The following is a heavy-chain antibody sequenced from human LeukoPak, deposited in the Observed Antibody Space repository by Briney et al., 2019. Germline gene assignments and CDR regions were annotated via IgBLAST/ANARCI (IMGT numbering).Heavy chain of an antibody. D-gene: IGHD5-18*01. CDR1: GSTFTTYW. CDR3: ARDAVDTANAV. CDR2: INSDGSIT. J-gene: IGHJ6*02. V-gene: IGHV3-74*01. Sequence: GGSLRLSCAASGSTFTTYWMHWVRQAPGKGLVWVSHINSDGSITSYADSVKGRFTISRDNAKNTLYLQMNSLRAEDTAVYYCARDAVDTANAVWGQGPTVTVSS.